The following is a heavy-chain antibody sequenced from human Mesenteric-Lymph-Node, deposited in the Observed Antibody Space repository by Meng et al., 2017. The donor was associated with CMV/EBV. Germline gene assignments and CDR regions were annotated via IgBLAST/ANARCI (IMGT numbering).Heavy chain of an antibody. CDR1: GVSVTSGAYH. CDR3: AKSRSSTPGIVDD. V-gene: IGHV4-61*08. Sequence: VHLQKSGPGLVKPSETLSLTCIVSGVSVTSGAYHWSWIRQSPGKGLEWIGYIYGTGITIYNPSLKSRVTILLETSKNQFSLKLNSVTTADTAVYYCAKSRSSTPGIVDDWGQGTLVTVSS. CDR2: IYGTGIT. D-gene: IGHD2/OR15-2a*01. J-gene: IGHJ4*02.